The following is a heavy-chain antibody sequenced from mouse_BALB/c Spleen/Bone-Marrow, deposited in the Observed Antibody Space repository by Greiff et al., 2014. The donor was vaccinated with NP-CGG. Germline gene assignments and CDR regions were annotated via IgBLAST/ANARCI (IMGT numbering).Heavy chain of an antibody. J-gene: IGHJ4*01. CDR2: ISDGGSYT. D-gene: IGHD2-3*01. CDR1: GFTFSDYY. CDR3: ARGPHDDDMDY. V-gene: IGHV5-4*02. Sequence: EVKVAESGGGLVKPGGSLKLSCAASGFTFSDYYMYWVRQTPEKRLEWVATISDGGSYTYYPDSVKGRFTISRDNAKNNLYLQLSSLKSEDTAMYYCARGPHDDDMDYWGQGTSVTVSS.